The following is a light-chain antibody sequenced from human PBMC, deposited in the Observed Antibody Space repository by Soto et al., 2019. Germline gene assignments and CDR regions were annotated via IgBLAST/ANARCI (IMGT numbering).Light chain of an antibody. CDR1: QSVSSSY. CDR2: GAS. CDR3: QQYGSSPLT. V-gene: IGKV3-20*01. J-gene: IGKJ4*01. Sequence: EMVLTQSPGTLSLSPGERATLSCRASQSVSSSYLAWYQQKPGQAPRLLIYGASSSATGIPDRFSGSGSGTDFTLTSSRLEPEDFAVYYCQQYGSSPLTFGGGNKVEIK.